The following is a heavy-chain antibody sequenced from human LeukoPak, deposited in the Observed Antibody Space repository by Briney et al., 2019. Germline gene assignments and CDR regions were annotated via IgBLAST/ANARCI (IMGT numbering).Heavy chain of an antibody. D-gene: IGHD3-3*01. Sequence: GGSLRLSCAASGFTFSSYAMSWVRQAPGKGLEWVSAISGSGGSTYYADSVKGRFAISRDNSKNTLYLQMNSLRAEDTAVYYCAKDVQEYYDFWSGYYFGYWGQGTLVTVSS. J-gene: IGHJ4*02. CDR3: AKDVQEYYDFWSGYYFGY. V-gene: IGHV3-23*01. CDR1: GFTFSSYA. CDR2: ISGSGGST.